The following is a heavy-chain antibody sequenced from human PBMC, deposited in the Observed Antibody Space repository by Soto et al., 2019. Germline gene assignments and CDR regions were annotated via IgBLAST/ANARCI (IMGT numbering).Heavy chain of an antibody. J-gene: IGHJ6*02. CDR1: GYSLTSDW. D-gene: IGHD2-2*01. V-gene: IGHV5-51*01. Sequence: PGESLKISGKGSGYSLTSDWIGGVRQMPGKGLEWMGIIYPGDSDTRYSPSFQGQVTISADKSISTAYLQWSSLKASDTAMYYCARQYCSSTSCYYYYGMDVWGQGTTVTVSS. CDR2: IYPGDSDT. CDR3: ARQYCSSTSCYYYYGMDV.